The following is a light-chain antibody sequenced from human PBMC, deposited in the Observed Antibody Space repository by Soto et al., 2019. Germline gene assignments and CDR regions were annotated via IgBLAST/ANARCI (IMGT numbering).Light chain of an antibody. CDR3: QKYGISPT. CDR1: QSVSSNY. V-gene: IGKV3-20*01. CDR2: DVS. Sequence: DIVLTQSPGTLSLSPGERATLSCRSSQSVSSNYLAWYQQKPDQAPRLVIYDVSGRATGIPDRFSGSGSGTDFTRTISRLEPEDSAVYYCQKYGISPTFGQGTKVEIK. J-gene: IGKJ1*01.